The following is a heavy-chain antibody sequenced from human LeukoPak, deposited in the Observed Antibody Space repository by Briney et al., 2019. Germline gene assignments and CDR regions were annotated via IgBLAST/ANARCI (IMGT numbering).Heavy chain of an antibody. CDR1: GGSISSYY. V-gene: IGHV4-59*01. CDR3: ARGKYYYYDSSGYLFWFDP. CDR2: IYYSGST. D-gene: IGHD3-22*01. J-gene: IGHJ5*02. Sequence: SETLSLTCTVSGGSISSYYWSWIRQSPGKGLEWIGSIYYSGSTNHNPSLKSRVTISVDTSKNQFSLKLSSVTAADTAVYYCARGKYYYYDSSGYLFWFDPWGQGTLVTVSS.